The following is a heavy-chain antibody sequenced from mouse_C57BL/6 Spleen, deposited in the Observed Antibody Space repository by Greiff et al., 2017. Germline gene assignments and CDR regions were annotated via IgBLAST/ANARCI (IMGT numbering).Heavy chain of an antibody. D-gene: IGHD2-5*01. Sequence: VHVKQSGPELVKPGASVKISCKASGYSFTGYYMNWVKQSPEKSLEWIGEINPSTGGTTYNQKFKAKATLTVDNSSSTAYMPLKSLTSEDSAVXYCARGYYSNGAWFAYWGQGTLVTVSA. J-gene: IGHJ3*01. CDR1: GYSFTGYY. CDR2: INPSTGGT. V-gene: IGHV1-42*01. CDR3: ARGYYSNGAWFAY.